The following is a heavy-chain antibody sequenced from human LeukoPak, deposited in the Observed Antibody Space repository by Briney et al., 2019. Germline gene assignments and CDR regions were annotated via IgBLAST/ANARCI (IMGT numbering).Heavy chain of an antibody. CDR3: ASGIAHYYYGMDV. CDR1: GGSFSGYY. V-gene: IGHV4-34*01. J-gene: IGHJ6*02. CDR2: INHSGST. D-gene: IGHD2-21*01. Sequence: PSETLSLTCAVYGGSFSGYYWSWIRQPPGKGLEWIGEINHSGSTNYNPSLKSRVTISVDTSKNQFSLKLSSVTAADTAVYYCASGIAHYYYGMDVWGQGTTVTVSS.